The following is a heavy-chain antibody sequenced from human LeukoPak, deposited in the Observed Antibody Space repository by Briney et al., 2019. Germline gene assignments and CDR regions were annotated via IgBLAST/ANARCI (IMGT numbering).Heavy chain of an antibody. CDR3: ARGYEDTVVTPLSYYYGMDV. CDR2: ISAYNGNT. Sequence: GASVKVPCKASGYTFTSYGISWVRQAPGQGLEWMGWISAYNGNTNYAQKLQGRVTMTTDTSTSTAYMELRSLRSDDTAVYYCARGYEDTVVTPLSYYYGMDVWGQGTTVTVSS. D-gene: IGHD4-23*01. CDR1: GYTFTSYG. V-gene: IGHV1-18*01. J-gene: IGHJ6*02.